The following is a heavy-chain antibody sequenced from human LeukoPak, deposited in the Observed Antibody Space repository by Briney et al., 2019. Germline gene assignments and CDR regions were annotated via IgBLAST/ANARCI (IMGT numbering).Heavy chain of an antibody. CDR3: AKDFQLTTWPLGLIHY. CDR2: ISYDGSNK. Sequence: PGRSLRLSCAASGFTFSSYAMHWVRQAPGKGLEWVAVISYDGSNKYYADSVKGRFTISRDNSKNTLYLQMNTLRAEDTAVYYCAKDFQLTTWPLGLIHYWGQGTLVTVSS. J-gene: IGHJ4*02. CDR1: GFTFSSYA. D-gene: IGHD4-17*01. V-gene: IGHV3-30*04.